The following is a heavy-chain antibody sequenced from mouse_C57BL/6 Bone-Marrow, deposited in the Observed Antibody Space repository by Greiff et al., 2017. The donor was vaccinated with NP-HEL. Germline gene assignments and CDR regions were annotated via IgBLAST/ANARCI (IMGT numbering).Heavy chain of an antibody. CDR3: ASHYYGSSYEDY. D-gene: IGHD1-1*01. CDR1: GYTFTSYL. Sequence: VQLQQSGAELAKPGASVKLSCKASGYTFTSYLMHWVKQRPGQGLEWIGYINPSSGYTKYNQKFKDKATLTADKSSSTAYMQLSSLTYEDSAVYYCASHYYGSSYEDYWGQGTTLTVSS. CDR2: INPSSGYT. V-gene: IGHV1-7*01. J-gene: IGHJ2*01.